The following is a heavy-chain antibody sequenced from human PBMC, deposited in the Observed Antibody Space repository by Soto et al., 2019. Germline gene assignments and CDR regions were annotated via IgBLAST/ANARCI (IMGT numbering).Heavy chain of an antibody. CDR2: ISYDGSNK. D-gene: IGHD2-2*01. Sequence: GGSLRLSCAASGFTFSSYAMHWVRQAPGKGLEWVAVISYDGSNKYYADSVKGRFTISRDNSKNTLYLQMNSLRAEDTAVYYCARVVVPAATDGMDVWGQGTTVTVSS. CDR1: GFTFSSYA. CDR3: ARVVVPAATDGMDV. J-gene: IGHJ6*02. V-gene: IGHV3-30-3*01.